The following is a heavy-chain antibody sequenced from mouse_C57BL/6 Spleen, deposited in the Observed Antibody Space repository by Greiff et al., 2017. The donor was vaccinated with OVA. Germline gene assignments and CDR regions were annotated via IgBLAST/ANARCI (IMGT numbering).Heavy chain of an antibody. CDR3: ARRGTYYGSSPYYFDY. V-gene: IGHV5-16*02. J-gene: IGHJ2*01. Sequence: EVKLMESEGGLVQPGSSMKLSCTASGFTFSDYYMAWVRQVPEKGLEWVANINYDGSSTYYLDSLKSRFIISRDNAKNILYLQMSSLKSEDTATYYCARRGTYYGSSPYYFDYWGQGTTLTVSS. CDR2: INYDGSST. D-gene: IGHD1-1*01. CDR1: GFTFSDYY.